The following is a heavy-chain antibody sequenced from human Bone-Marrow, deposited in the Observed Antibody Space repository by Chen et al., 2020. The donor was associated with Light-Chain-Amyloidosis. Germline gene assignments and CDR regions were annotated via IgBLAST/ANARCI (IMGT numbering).Heavy chain of an antibody. J-gene: IGHJ6*03. CDR2: ISGSGGST. CDR3: AKVPPTVTTVNYYYMDV. Sequence: EVQLLESGGGLVQPGGSLRLSCAASGFTFSSYAMSWVRQAPGKGLEWVSAISGSGGSTYYADSVKGRFTISRDNSKNTLYLQMNSLRAEDTAVYYCAKVPPTVTTVNYYYMDVWGKGTTVTVSS. V-gene: IGHV3-23*01. D-gene: IGHD4-17*01. CDR1: GFTFSSYA.